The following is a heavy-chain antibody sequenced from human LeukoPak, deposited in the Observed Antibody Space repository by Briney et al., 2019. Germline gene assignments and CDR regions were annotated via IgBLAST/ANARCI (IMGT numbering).Heavy chain of an antibody. J-gene: IGHJ5*02. Sequence: SETLSLTCTASGGSISSYYWSWIRQPPGKGLEWIGYIYYSGSTNYNPSLKSRVTISVDTSKNQFSLKLSSVTAADTAVYYCARAGTPNWFDPWGQGTLVTVSS. D-gene: IGHD6-13*01. CDR3: ARAGTPNWFDP. CDR1: GGSISSYY. V-gene: IGHV4-59*01. CDR2: IYYSGST.